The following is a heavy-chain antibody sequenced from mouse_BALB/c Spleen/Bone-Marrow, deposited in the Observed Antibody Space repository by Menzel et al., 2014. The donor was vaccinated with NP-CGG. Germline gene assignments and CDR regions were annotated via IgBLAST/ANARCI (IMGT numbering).Heavy chain of an antibody. CDR1: GYAFTNYL. J-gene: IGHJ4*01. V-gene: IGHV1-54*01. Sequence: QVQLQQSGAELVRPGTSVKVSCKASGYAFTNYLIEWVKQRPGQGLEWIGVINPGSGGTNYNEKFKGKATLTADKSSSTAYMQLSSLSSDDPAVDFCARWDYAMDYWGQGTSVTVSS. CDR2: INPGSGGT. CDR3: ARWDYAMDY.